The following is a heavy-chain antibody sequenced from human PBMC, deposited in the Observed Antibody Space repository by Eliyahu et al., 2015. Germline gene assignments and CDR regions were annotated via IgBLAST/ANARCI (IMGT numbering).Heavy chain of an antibody. CDR3: TTPEQWTCFGDC. J-gene: IGHJ4*02. V-gene: IGHV3-15*01. D-gene: IGHD3-3*01. CDR1: GFNFNTAW. CDR2: IKSKTSGGTI. Sequence: QLVESGGGLVEPGGSLRLSXXAXGFNFNTAWMSWVRQAPGKGLEWGGRIKSKTSGGTIHYAAPVNGRFILSRDDSKNTVYLQMNSLTSEDTAVYYCTTPEQWTCFGDCWGQGTLVTVSS.